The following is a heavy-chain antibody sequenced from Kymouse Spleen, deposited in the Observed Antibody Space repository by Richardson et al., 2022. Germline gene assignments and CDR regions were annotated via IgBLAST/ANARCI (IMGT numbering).Heavy chain of an antibody. D-gene: IGHD5-18,IGHD5-18*01. CDR3: AREYSYGYFDY. CDR2: IGTAGDT. V-gene: IGHV3-13*01. CDR1: GFTFSSYD. Sequence: EVQLVESGGGLVQPGGSLRLSCAASGFTFSSYDMHWVRQATGKGLEWVSAIGTAGDTYYPGSVKGRFTISRENAKNSLYLQMNSLRAGDTAVYYCAREYSYGYFDYWGQGTLVTVSS. J-gene: IGHJ4*02.